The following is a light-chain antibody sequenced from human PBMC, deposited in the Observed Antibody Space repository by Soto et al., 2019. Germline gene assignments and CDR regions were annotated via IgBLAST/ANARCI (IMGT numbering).Light chain of an antibody. V-gene: IGKV3-15*01. J-gene: IGKJ5*01. Sequence: VMTHSPATLPSSLVETATLSCRASQSVSSNVPWYQQKPGLAPRLLIHTSATRATGIPARFSGRGSGTFFTLTISGLQSEDFATYYCQQYDKWPPTTFGQGTRLEIK. CDR3: QQYDKWPPTT. CDR2: TSA. CDR1: QSVSSN.